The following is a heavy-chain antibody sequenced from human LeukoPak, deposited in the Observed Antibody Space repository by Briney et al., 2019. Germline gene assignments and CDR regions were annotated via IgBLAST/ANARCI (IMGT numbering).Heavy chain of an antibody. CDR2: IYTSGST. CDR1: GGSISSGSYY. Sequence: SETLSLTCTVSGGSISSGSYYWSWIRQPAGKGLEWIGRIYTSGSTNYNPSLKSRVTISVDTSKNQFSLKLSSVTAADTAVYYCARDLLIAAAGTEWFDPWGQGTLVTVSS. CDR3: ARDLLIAAAGTEWFDP. D-gene: IGHD6-13*01. J-gene: IGHJ5*02. V-gene: IGHV4-61*02.